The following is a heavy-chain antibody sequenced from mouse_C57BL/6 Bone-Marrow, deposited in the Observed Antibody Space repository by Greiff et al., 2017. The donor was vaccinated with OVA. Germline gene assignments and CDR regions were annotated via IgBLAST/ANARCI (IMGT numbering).Heavy chain of an antibody. V-gene: IGHV2-2*01. D-gene: IGHD2-3*01. Sequence: QVQLKESGPGLVQPSQSLSITCTVSGFSLTSYGVHWVRQSPGKGLEWLGVIWSGGSTDYNAAFISRLSISKDNSKSQVFFKMNSLQADDTAIYYCASLYDGYWDYAMDYWGQGTSVTVSS. CDR2: IWSGGST. J-gene: IGHJ4*01. CDR3: ASLYDGYWDYAMDY. CDR1: GFSLTSYG.